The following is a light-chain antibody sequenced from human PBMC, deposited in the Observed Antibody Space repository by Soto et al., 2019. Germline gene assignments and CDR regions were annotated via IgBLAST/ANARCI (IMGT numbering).Light chain of an antibody. CDR1: QSVSGN. V-gene: IGKV3-15*01. J-gene: IGKJ1*01. Sequence: EIVMTQSPATLSVSPGERATLSCRASQSVSGNLAWYQQKPGQAPRLLIYGASTRATAIPARFNGSGSGTEFTLTISSRQSEDFAVYYCQQYNNWPPWTFGPGTKVEIK. CDR3: QQYNNWPPWT. CDR2: GAS.